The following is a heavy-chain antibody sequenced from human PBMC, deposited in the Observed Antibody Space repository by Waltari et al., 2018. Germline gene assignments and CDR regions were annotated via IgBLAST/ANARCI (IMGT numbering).Heavy chain of an antibody. CDR1: GGSISSSSYY. CDR3: ARLESTLGYYDSSGYPDY. J-gene: IGHJ4*02. CDR2: IYYSGST. D-gene: IGHD3-22*01. Sequence: QLQLQESGPGLVKPSETLSLTCTVSGGSISSSSYYWGWIRQPPGKGLEWIGSIYYSGSTYYNPSLKSRVTISVDTSKNQFSLKLSSVTAADTAVYYCARLESTLGYYDSSGYPDYWGQGTLVTVSS. V-gene: IGHV4-39*01.